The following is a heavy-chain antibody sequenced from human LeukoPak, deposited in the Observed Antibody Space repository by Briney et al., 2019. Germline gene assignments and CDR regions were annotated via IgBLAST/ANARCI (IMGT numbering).Heavy chain of an antibody. CDR3: AGYCTNGVCSDY. Sequence: PSETLSLTCTVSGGSISSYYWSWIRQPPGKGLEWIGYIYYSGSTNYNPSLKSRVTISVDTSKNQISLKLSSVTAADTAVYYCAGYCTNGVCSDYWGQGTLVTVSS. CDR1: GGSISSYY. CDR2: IYYSGST. V-gene: IGHV4-59*08. D-gene: IGHD2-8*01. J-gene: IGHJ4*02.